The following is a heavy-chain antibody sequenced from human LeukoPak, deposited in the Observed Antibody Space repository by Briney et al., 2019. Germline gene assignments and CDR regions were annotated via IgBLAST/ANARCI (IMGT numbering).Heavy chain of an antibody. CDR3: ARHPSPGTERDY. Sequence: ASVKVSCKASGYTFTGYYMHWVRQAPGQGLEWMGWINPNSGGTNYAQKFQGRVTMTRDTSISTAYMELSRPRSDDTAMYYCARHPSPGTERDYWGQGTLVTVSS. V-gene: IGHV1-2*02. D-gene: IGHD1-1*01. CDR1: GYTFTGYY. CDR2: INPNSGGT. J-gene: IGHJ4*02.